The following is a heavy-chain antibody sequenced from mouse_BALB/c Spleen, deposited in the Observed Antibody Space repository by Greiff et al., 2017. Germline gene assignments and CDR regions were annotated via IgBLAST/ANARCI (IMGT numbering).Heavy chain of an antibody. CDR2: IDPSYSYT. CDR1: CYTFTSYW. V-gene: IGHV1S127*01. Sequence: GQLQQPWAALVKPGAPVETFRKAFCYTFTSYWMLWVEQRPGQGLEWIGVIDPSYSYTSYNQKFKGKATLTVDTSSSTAYMQLSSLTSEDSAVYYCTRYYYGSSYAMDYWGQGTSVTVSS. J-gene: IGHJ4*01. CDR3: TRYYYGSSYAMDY. D-gene: IGHD1-1*01.